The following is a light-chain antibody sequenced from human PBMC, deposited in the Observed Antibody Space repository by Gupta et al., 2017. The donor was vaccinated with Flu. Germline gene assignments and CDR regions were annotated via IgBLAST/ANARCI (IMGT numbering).Light chain of an antibody. J-gene: IGKJ2*01. Sequence: SLSASVGDRVTITCRASQDIGNHLAWYQQQPGKGPKLLIYTASTLTSGVPSRFSGSGSGTDFTLTISSRQPEDVATYYCQMYNNAPPMYTFGQGTKLEIK. CDR3: QMYNNAPPMYT. V-gene: IGKV1-27*01. CDR2: TAS. CDR1: QDIGNH.